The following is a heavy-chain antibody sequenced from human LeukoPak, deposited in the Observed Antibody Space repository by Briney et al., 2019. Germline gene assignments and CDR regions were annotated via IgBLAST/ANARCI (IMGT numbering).Heavy chain of an antibody. V-gene: IGHV4-39*02. CDR2: IYYSGSP. J-gene: IGHJ4*02. CDR1: GGSISSSSYY. D-gene: IGHD6-13*01. Sequence: SETLSLTCTVSGGSISSSSYYWGWIRQPPGKGLEWIGSIYYSGSPNYNPSLKSRVTMSVDKSKNLVFLRLMSVTAADTAVYYCARVGHRKAAAGVFDYWGQGTLVTVSS. CDR3: ARVGHRKAAAGVFDY.